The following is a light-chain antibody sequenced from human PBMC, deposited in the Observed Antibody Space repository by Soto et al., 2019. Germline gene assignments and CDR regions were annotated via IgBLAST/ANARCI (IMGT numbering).Light chain of an antibody. J-gene: IGLJ1*01. CDR2: GVN. CDR1: VSDVGGYDS. V-gene: IGLV2-14*03. CDR3: SSFTTSSTYV. Sequence: QSALTQPASVSGSPGQSITISCTGTVSDVGGYDSVSWYQQHPGRAPKLIIYGVNNRPSGVSNRFSASKSADTASLTISGLQAEDEANYYCSSFTTSSTYVVGAGTKLTVL.